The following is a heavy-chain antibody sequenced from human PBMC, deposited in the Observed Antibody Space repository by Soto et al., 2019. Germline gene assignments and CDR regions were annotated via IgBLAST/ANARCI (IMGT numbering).Heavy chain of an antibody. CDR1: GFPWSHYA. V-gene: IGHV3-23*01. D-gene: IGHD6-19*01. J-gene: IGHJ4*02. CDR3: GKERRGSGWSVCNF. CDR2: ISGSGDSA. Sequence: GGSLRLSCTASGFPWSHYAMNWVRQGPGTRLEGVADISGSGDSARYADSVRGRFTISRDNSRDTLYLQINSLRVDDTAVYYCGKERRGSGWSVCNFWGQGALVTVSS.